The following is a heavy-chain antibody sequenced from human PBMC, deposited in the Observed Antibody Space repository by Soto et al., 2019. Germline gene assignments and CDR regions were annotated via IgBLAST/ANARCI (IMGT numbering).Heavy chain of an antibody. CDR3: AKGGTSHIYGIDV. J-gene: IGHJ6*02. CDR1: GFTFNNFV. D-gene: IGHD2-2*01. V-gene: IGHV3-23*01. CDR2: IGGIGQYA. Sequence: EVQVLETGGGLVQPGGSLRLSCVASGFTFNNFVMNWVRQAPGKGLEWVAIIGGIGQYAYYADSVNGRFTFSRDNSENTVYLEMNSLRAEDTAIYFCAKGGTSHIYGIDVWGPGTTVTVS.